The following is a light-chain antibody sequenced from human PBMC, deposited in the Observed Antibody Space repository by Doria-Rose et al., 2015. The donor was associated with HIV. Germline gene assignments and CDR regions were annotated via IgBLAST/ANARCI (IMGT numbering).Light chain of an antibody. CDR3: QQFDGFPRT. V-gene: IGKV1-9*01. Sequence: TQSPSFLSASVGVRVTITCRASQGISRYLAWSQQKPGKSPTLLIFGASTMQSGVPSRFSGSGSGTESTLTISSLQPEDSSTYYCQQFDGFPRTFGQGTKVELK. J-gene: IGKJ1*01. CDR2: GAS. CDR1: QGISRY.